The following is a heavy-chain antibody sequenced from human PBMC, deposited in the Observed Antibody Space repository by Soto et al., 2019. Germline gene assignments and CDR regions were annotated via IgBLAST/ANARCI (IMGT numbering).Heavy chain of an antibody. J-gene: IGHJ5*02. D-gene: IGHD2-15*01. V-gene: IGHV1-18*01. CDR1: GYTSTSYG. CDR2: ISAYNGNT. Sequence: ASVKVSCKASGYTSTSYGISWVRQAPGQGLEWMGWISAYNGNTNYAQELQGRVTMTTDTSTSTAYMELRSLRSDDTAVYYCARDITYCSGGSCYRVDWFDPWGQGTLVTVSS. CDR3: ARDITYCSGGSCYRVDWFDP.